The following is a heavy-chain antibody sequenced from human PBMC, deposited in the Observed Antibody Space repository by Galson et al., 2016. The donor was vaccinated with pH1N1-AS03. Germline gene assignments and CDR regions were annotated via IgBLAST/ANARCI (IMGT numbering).Heavy chain of an antibody. D-gene: IGHD5-12*01. Sequence: FLRLSCAGSAFTFSNAWMTWVRQAPGKGLEWIGRIKSETDGGTTGYAAPVKGRFTISRDDSINTLYLQMNSLQTDDTGAYFCTTDGPGGYITWGQGTLVTVSS. CDR1: AFTFSNAW. CDR2: IKSETDGGTT. V-gene: IGHV3-15*01. J-gene: IGHJ3*01. CDR3: TTDGPGGYIT.